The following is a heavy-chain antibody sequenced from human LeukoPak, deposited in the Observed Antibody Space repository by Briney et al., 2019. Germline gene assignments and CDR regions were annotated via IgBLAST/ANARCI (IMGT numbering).Heavy chain of an antibody. D-gene: IGHD3-10*01. Sequence: PGGSLRLSCAASGFIVSNNYMSWVRQAPGKGLEWVSAISGSGGSTYYADSVKGRSTISRDNSKNTLYLQMNSLRAEDTAVYYCAKFGLAGSGRYHDAFDIWGQGTMVTVSS. V-gene: IGHV3-23*01. CDR3: AKFGLAGSGRYHDAFDI. J-gene: IGHJ3*02. CDR1: GFIVSNNY. CDR2: ISGSGGST.